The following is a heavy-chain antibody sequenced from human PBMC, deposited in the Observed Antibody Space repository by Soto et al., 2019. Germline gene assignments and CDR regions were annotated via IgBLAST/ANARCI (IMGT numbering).Heavy chain of an antibody. V-gene: IGHV4-34*01. CDR2: FNHSGST. J-gene: IGHJ4*02. CDR3: ARSPQRRITMIVYEY. Sequence: SETLSLTCAVYVGSFSGYYWSLIRQPPGKGLEWIGEFNHSGSTNYNPSLKSRVTISVDTSKNQFSLKLSSVTAADTAVYYCARSPQRRITMIVYEYWGQGTMVAVSS. D-gene: IGHD3-22*01. CDR1: VGSFSGYY.